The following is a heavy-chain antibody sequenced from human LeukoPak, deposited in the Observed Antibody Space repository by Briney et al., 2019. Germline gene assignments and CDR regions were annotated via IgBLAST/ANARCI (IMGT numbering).Heavy chain of an antibody. Sequence: RAGGSLRLSCAASGFTFSNAWMSWVRQAPGKGLEWVGRIKSKTDGGTTDYAAPVKGRFTISRDNSKNTLYVEMSSLRAEDTAVYYCAREDRVRSDYDYYFYGLDVWGRGTTVTVSS. J-gene: IGHJ6*02. CDR1: GFTFSNAW. CDR3: AREDRVRSDYDYYFYGLDV. V-gene: IGHV3-15*01. CDR2: IKSKTDGGTT. D-gene: IGHD4-17*01.